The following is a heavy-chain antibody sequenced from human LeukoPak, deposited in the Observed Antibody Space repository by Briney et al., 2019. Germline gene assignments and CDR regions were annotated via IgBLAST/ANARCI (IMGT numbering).Heavy chain of an antibody. CDR1: GGTFSSYA. Sequence: VASVKVSCKASGGTFSSYAISWVRQAPGQGLEWMGRIIPIFGTANYAQKFQGRVTITTDESTSTAYMELSSLRSEDTAVYYCAREEAGRCDYWGQGTLVTVSS. D-gene: IGHD3-16*02. CDR3: AREEAGRCDY. J-gene: IGHJ4*02. V-gene: IGHV1-69*05. CDR2: IIPIFGTA.